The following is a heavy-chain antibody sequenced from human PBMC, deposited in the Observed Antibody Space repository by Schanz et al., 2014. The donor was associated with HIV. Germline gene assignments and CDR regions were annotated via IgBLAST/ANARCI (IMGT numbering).Heavy chain of an antibody. J-gene: IGHJ4*02. CDR2: IWFDGSNK. V-gene: IGHV3-30*02. CDR3: AKRRDSGYAYFDY. Sequence: QVQLVESGGGLVKPGGSLRLSCAASGFTFSTYGMHWVRQAPGKGLEWVAIIWFDGSNKYYADSVKGRFTISRDNSKNTLYLQMNSLRAEDTAVYYCAKRRDSGYAYFDYWGQGTLVTVSS. CDR1: GFTFSTYG. D-gene: IGHD1-1*01.